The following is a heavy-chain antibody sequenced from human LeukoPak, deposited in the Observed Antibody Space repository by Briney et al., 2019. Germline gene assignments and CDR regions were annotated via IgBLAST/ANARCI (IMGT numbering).Heavy chain of an antibody. CDR3: ARDPSDYGGNSDFDY. D-gene: IGHD4-23*01. CDR2: INSDGSST. J-gene: IGHJ4*02. V-gene: IGHV3-74*01. Sequence: PGGSLRLSCAASGFTFSSYWMHWVRQAPGKGLVWFSRINSDGSSTSYADSVKGRFTISRDNAKNTLYLQMNSLRAEDTAVYYCARDPSDYGGNSDFDYWGQGTLVTVSS. CDR1: GFTFSSYW.